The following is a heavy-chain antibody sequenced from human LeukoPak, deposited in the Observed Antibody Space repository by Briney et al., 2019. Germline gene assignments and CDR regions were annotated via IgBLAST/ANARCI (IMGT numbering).Heavy chain of an antibody. CDR1: GGSVSRYY. CDR3: ARGHRDGPYDY. D-gene: IGHD5-24*01. J-gene: IGHJ4*02. Sequence: SETLSLTCTVSGGSVSRYYWSWIRQPPGKGLGWIGDIYYSGSTNYNPSLKTRSTISVDTSKYQFSLKLSSVTAADTAVYYCARGHRDGPYDYWGQGTLVTVSS. CDR2: IYYSGST. V-gene: IGHV4-59*02.